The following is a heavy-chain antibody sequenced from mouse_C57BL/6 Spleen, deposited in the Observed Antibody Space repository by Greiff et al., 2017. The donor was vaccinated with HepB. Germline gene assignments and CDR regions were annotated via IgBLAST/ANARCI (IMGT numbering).Heavy chain of an antibody. CDR3: AMGGYYDYDALFAY. CDR2: ISSGSSTI. CDR1: GFTFSDYG. Sequence: EVKLVESGGGLVKPGGSLKLSCAASGFTFSDYGMHWVRQAPEKGLEWVAYISSGSSTIYYADTVKGRFTISRDNAKNTLFLQMTSLRSEDTAMYYCAMGGYYDYDALFAYWGQGTLVTVSA. V-gene: IGHV5-17*01. J-gene: IGHJ3*01. D-gene: IGHD2-4*01.